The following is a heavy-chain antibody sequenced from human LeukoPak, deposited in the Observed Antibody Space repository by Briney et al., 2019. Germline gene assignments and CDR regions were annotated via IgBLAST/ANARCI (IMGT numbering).Heavy chain of an antibody. CDR2: ISSGGTTI. V-gene: IGHV3-48*04. Sequence: GGSLRLSCAASGFIFSDHSLHWVRQAPGKGLEWISYISSGGTTIYYADPVKGRFTISRDNAKNSLYLQMNSLRAEDTAVYYCAELGITMIGGVWGKGTTVTISS. CDR3: AELGITMIGGV. CDR1: GFIFSDHS. D-gene: IGHD3-10*02. J-gene: IGHJ6*04.